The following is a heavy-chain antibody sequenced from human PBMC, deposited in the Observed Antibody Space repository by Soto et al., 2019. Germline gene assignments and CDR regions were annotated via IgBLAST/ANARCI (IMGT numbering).Heavy chain of an antibody. CDR3: AKRGIPFGGSGLAV. CDR2: INHSGST. V-gene: IGHV4-34*01. J-gene: IGHJ6*02. D-gene: IGHD3-10*01. Sequence: CIRKQPGKGLEWIGEINHSGSTNYNPSLKSRVTISVDTSKNQFSLKLSSVTAADTAVYYCAKRGIPFGGSGLAVWGQRTTVTVSS.